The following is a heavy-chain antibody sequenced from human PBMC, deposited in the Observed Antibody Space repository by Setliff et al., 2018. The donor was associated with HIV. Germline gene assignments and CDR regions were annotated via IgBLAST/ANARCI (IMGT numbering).Heavy chain of an antibody. J-gene: IGHJ5*02. V-gene: IGHV5-51*01. Sequence: GESLKISCKGSGYSFSSYWIGWVRQMPGKGLEFMGLLYPAYSNIRYSPSFQGQVTISVDKSTNTAFLQWTSRRASDTAMYYCARSDYYARRGYSWFDPWGQGTLVTVSS. CDR3: ARSDYYARRGYSWFDP. CDR1: GYSFSSYW. CDR2: LYPAYSNI. D-gene: IGHD3-22*01.